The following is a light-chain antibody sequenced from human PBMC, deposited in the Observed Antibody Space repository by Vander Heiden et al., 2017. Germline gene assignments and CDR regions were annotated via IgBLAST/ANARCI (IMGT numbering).Light chain of an antibody. Sequence: QSAPTHPASVSGSPGQSNTISCTGTSSDVGGYNYVSWYQQHPGKAPKLMIYDVSNRPAGVSNRFSGSKSGNTASLTISGLQAEDEADYYCSSYTSSSAVVFGGGTKLTVL. J-gene: IGLJ2*01. CDR2: DVS. CDR3: SSYTSSSAVV. CDR1: SSDVGGYNY. V-gene: IGLV2-14*01.